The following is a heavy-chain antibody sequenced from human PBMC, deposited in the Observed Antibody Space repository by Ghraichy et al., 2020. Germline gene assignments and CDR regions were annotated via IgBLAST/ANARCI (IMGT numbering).Heavy chain of an antibody. V-gene: IGHV4-39*01. CDR2: IYYTGST. Sequence: SQTLSLTCTVSGGSISSSSYYWGWIRQPPGKGLEFIGSIYYTGSTYYSPSFKSRVTISVDTSKNHLSLRLSSVTAADTAVYYCAKITLFYWFDPWGQGTLVTVSS. CDR3: AKITLFYWFDP. CDR1: GGSISSSSYY. D-gene: IGHD3-3*01. J-gene: IGHJ5*02.